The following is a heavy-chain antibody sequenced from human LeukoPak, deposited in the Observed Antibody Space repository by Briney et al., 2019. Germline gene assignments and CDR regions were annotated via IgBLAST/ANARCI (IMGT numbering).Heavy chain of an antibody. Sequence: SETLSLTCTVSGGSISSSSYYWGWIRQPPGKGLEWIGSIYYSGSTYYNPPLKSRVTISVDTSKNQFSLKLSSVTAADTAVYYCARQFRGYFDYWGQGTLVTVSS. D-gene: IGHD2-21*01. CDR1: GGSISSSSYY. V-gene: IGHV4-39*01. CDR3: ARQFRGYFDY. J-gene: IGHJ4*02. CDR2: IYYSGST.